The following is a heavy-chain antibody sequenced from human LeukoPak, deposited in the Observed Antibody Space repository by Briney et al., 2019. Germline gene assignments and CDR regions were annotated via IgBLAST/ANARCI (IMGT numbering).Heavy chain of an antibody. D-gene: IGHD1-1*01. J-gene: IGHJ4*02. CDR1: GLTFSNYW. CDR2: VNEDGSAK. CDR3: ARDYWRSIDH. Sequence: PGGSLRLSCVVSGLTFSNYWMIWVRQAPGKGLESVAIVNEDGSAKYYLDSVKGRFTISRDNARNSLYLEMNSLRAEDTAVYYCARDYWRSIDHWGQGTVVTVSS. V-gene: IGHV3-7*01.